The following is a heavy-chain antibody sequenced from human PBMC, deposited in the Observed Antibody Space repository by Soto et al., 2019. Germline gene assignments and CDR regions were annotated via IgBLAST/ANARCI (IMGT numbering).Heavy chain of an antibody. D-gene: IGHD3-22*01. CDR3: ARFMTYYYDSSGYYASD. V-gene: IGHV1-18*01. J-gene: IGHJ4*02. Sequence: ASVKVSCKASGYTFPSYRISWVRQAPGQGLEWMGWISAYNGNTNYAQKLQGRVTMTTDTSTSTAYMELRSLRSDDTAVYYCARFMTYYYDSSGYYASDWGQGTLVTSPQ. CDR2: ISAYNGNT. CDR1: GYTFPSYR.